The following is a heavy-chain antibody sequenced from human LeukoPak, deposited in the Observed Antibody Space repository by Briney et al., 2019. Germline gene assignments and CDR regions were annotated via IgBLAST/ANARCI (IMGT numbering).Heavy chain of an antibody. CDR3: ARIWRGGVVFDY. CDR2: IYYSGST. D-gene: IGHD2-15*01. Sequence: PSETLSLTCTVSGGSISSSSYYWGWIRQSPGKGLEWIGSIYYSGSTYYNPSLKSRVTISVDTSKNQFSLKLSSVTAADTAVYYCARIWRGGVVFDYWGQGTLVTASS. CDR1: GGSISSSSYY. J-gene: IGHJ4*02. V-gene: IGHV4-39*07.